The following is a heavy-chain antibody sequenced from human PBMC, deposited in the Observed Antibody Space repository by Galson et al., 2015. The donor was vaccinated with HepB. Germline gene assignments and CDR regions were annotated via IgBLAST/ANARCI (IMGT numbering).Heavy chain of an antibody. V-gene: IGHV4-39*01. D-gene: IGHD1-26*01. CDR1: GGSISSSSYY. CDR2: IYYSGST. CDR3: ARHVVWEPSPYRSNWFDP. J-gene: IGHJ5*02. Sequence: ETLSLTCTVSGGSISSSSYYWGWIRQPPGKGLEWIGSIYYSGSTYYNPSLKSRVTISVDTSKNQFSLKLSSVTAADTAVYYCARHVVWEPSPYRSNWFDPWGQGTLVTVSS.